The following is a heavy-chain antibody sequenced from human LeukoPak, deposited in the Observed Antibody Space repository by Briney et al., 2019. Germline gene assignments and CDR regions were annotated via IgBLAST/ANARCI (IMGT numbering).Heavy chain of an antibody. V-gene: IGHV4-4*07. D-gene: IGHD6-6*01. CDR1: GGSISSYY. Sequence: SETLSLTCTVSGGSISSYYWSWIRRPAGKGLEWIGRIYTSGSTNYNPSLKSRVTMSVDTSKNQFSLKLSSVTAADTAVYYCARGVTLIAARVVYYYMDVWGKGTTVTVSS. J-gene: IGHJ6*03. CDR3: ARGVTLIAARVVYYYMDV. CDR2: IYTSGST.